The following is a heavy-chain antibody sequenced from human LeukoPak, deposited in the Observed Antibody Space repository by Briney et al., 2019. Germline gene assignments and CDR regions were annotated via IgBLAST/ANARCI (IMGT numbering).Heavy chain of an antibody. D-gene: IGHD1-26*01. J-gene: IGHJ3*02. CDR1: GFTISSNY. CDR3: AGQWELRSHDAFDI. V-gene: IGHV3-66*04. Sequence: GGSLRLSCAASGFTISSNYMCWVRPAPGKGLGWVSVIYSGGSTYYADSVKGRFTISRDNSKNTLYLQMNSLRAEDTAVYYCAGQWELRSHDAFDILGQGTMVTVSS. CDR2: IYSGGST.